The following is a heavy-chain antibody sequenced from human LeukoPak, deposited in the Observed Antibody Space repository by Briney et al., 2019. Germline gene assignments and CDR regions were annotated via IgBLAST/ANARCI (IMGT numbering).Heavy chain of an antibody. CDR2: ISWNSGSI. CDR1: GFTFDDYA. J-gene: IGHJ4*02. V-gene: IGHV3-9*01. Sequence: GRSLRLSCAAPGFTFDDYAMHWVRQAPGKGLEWVSGISWNSGSIGYADSVKGRFTISRDNAKNSLYLQMNSLRAEDTALYYCAKDMTSGYSSSVKDYWGQGTLVTVSS. D-gene: IGHD6-6*01. CDR3: AKDMTSGYSSSVKDY.